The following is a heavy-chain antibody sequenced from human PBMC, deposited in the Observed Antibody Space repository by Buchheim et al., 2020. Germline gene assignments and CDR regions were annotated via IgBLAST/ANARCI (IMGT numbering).Heavy chain of an antibody. CDR1: GFTFSSYA. V-gene: IGHV3-30-3*01. D-gene: IGHD6-13*01. CDR2: ISYDGSNK. Sequence: VQLVESGGGLVQPGGSLRLSCAASGFTFSSYAMHWVRQAPGKGLEWVAVISYDGSNKYYADSVKGRFTISRDNSKNTLYLQMNSLRAEDTAVYYCARDEHSSSWLPLDYWGQGTL. J-gene: IGHJ4*02. CDR3: ARDEHSSSWLPLDY.